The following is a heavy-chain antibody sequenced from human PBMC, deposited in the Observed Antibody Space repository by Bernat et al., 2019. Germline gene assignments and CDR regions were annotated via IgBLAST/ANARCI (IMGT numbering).Heavy chain of an antibody. CDR3: ARYLPNYGDPNFDY. Sequence: QVQLVESGGGLVKPGGSLRLSCAASGFTFSDYYMSWIRQAPGKGLEWVSYISSSSSHTNYADSVKGRFTISRDNAKNSLYLQMNSLRAEDTAVYYCARYLPNYGDPNFDYWGQGTLVTVSS. D-gene: IGHD4-17*01. CDR1: GFTFSDYY. CDR2: ISSSSSHT. J-gene: IGHJ4*02. V-gene: IGHV3-11*06.